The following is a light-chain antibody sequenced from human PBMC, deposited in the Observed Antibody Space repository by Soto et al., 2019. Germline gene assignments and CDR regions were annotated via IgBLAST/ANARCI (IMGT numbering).Light chain of an antibody. CDR3: SSYTCSSAPYV. CDR1: SSDVGGYNY. CDR2: EVS. Sequence: QSALTQPASVSGSPGQSITISCTGTSSDVGGYNYVSWYQQHPGKAPKLMIYEVSNRPSGVSNRFSGSKSGNTASLTISGLQAEDGADYYCSSYTCSSAPYVFGTGTKLTVL. V-gene: IGLV2-14*01. J-gene: IGLJ1*01.